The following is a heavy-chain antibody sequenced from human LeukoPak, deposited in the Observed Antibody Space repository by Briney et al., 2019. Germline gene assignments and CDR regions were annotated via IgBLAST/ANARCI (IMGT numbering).Heavy chain of an antibody. Sequence: PSETLSLTCAVYGVSFSGYYWSWIRQPPGKGLEWIGEINHSGSTNYNPSLKSRVTRAVDTSKNQFSLKLSSVTAADTAVYYCARRYGSGSYYRSTDAFDIWGQGTMVTVSS. J-gene: IGHJ3*02. CDR2: INHSGST. D-gene: IGHD3-10*01. CDR3: ARRYGSGSYYRSTDAFDI. V-gene: IGHV4-34*01. CDR1: GVSFSGYY.